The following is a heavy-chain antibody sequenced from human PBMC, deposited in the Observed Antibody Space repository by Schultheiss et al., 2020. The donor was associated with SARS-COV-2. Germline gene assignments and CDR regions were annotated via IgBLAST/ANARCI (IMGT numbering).Heavy chain of an antibody. CDR3: MVTTSLDP. D-gene: IGHD4-17*01. J-gene: IGHJ5*02. Sequence: GGSLRLSCAASGFTFSSYAMHWVRQAPGKGLEWVAVISYDGSNKYYADSVKGRFTISRDNSKNTLYLQMNSLKTEDTAVYYSMVTTSLDPWGQGTLVTVSS. CDR2: ISYDGSNK. CDR1: GFTFSSYA. V-gene: IGHV3-30-3*01.